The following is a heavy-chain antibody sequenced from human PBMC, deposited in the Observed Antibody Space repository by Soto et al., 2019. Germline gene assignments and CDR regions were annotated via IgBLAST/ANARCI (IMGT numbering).Heavy chain of an antibody. D-gene: IGHD2-2*01. V-gene: IGHV4-59*08. CDR3: ARIVVVPAAIPNRDYYYYMDV. CDR1: GGSISSHY. J-gene: IGHJ6*03. CDR2: IYYSGST. Sequence: SETLSLTCTVSGGSISSHYWSWIRQPPGKGLEWIGYIYYSGSTNYNPSLKSRVTISVDTSKNQFSLKLSSVTAADTAVYYCARIVVVPAAIPNRDYYYYMDVWGKGTTVTVSS.